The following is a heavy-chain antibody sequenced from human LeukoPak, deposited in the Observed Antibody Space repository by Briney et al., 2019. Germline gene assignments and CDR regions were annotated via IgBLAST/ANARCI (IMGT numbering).Heavy chain of an antibody. Sequence: PSETLSLTCTVSGYSISSGYYWGWIRQPPGRGLEWIGSIYHSGSTYYNPSLKSRVTISVDTSKNQFSLKLTSVTAADTAVYYCASDSGGRRDAFNIWGQGTMVTVSS. CDR3: ASDSGGRRDAFNI. D-gene: IGHD2-8*02. V-gene: IGHV4-38-2*02. CDR1: GYSISSGYY. CDR2: IYHSGST. J-gene: IGHJ3*02.